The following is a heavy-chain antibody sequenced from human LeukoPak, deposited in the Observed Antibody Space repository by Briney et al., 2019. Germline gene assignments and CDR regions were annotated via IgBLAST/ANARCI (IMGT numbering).Heavy chain of an antibody. J-gene: IGHJ6*02. CDR1: GFTFSSYG. CDR3: AKDRGSSSAAYGMDV. CDR2: SPFDGYKT. V-gene: IGHV3-30*18. Sequence: RGPLRLSCAASGFTFSSYGMYWVRQAPGKGMDWVALSPFDGYKTNYANSVKGRFTISRDSSQNTLYLQMNSLRAEDTAVYYCAKDRGSSSAAYGMDVWGQGTTVTVSS. D-gene: IGHD6-13*01.